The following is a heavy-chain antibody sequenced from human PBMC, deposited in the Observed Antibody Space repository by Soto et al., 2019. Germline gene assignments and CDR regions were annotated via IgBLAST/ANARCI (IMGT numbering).Heavy chain of an antibody. J-gene: IGHJ4*02. Sequence: QVQLVQSGAEVKKPGSSEKVSCKASGGTFSSYAISWVRQAPGQGLEWMGGIIPIFGTANYAQKFQGRVTITADKSTSTAYMELSSLRSEDTAVYYCARGRGSLGNYHGYFDYWGQGTLVTVSS. CDR3: ARGRGSLGNYHGYFDY. V-gene: IGHV1-69*06. CDR1: GGTFSSYA. CDR2: IIPIFGTA. D-gene: IGHD1-7*01.